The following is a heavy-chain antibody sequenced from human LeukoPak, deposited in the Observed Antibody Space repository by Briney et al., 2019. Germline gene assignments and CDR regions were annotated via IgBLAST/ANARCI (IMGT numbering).Heavy chain of an antibody. CDR1: GGSFSGYY. CDR2: VNHSGST. CDR3: ARPRVRAYFDY. Sequence: PSETLSLTCAVYGGSFSGYYWSWIRQPPGKGLEWIGEVNHSGSTNYNPSLKSRVTISVDTSKNQFSLKLSSVTAADTAVYYCARPRVRAYFDYWGQGTLVTVSS. V-gene: IGHV4-34*01. J-gene: IGHJ4*02.